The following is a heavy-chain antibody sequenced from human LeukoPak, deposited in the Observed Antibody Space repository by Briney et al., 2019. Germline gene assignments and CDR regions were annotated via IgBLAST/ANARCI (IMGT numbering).Heavy chain of an antibody. D-gene: IGHD6-13*01. CDR3: ARDRGFPYSGSWYKGSNNWFDP. J-gene: IGHJ5*02. V-gene: IGHV4-4*07. CDR1: GGSISSYY. CDR2: IYTSGST. Sequence: PSETLSLTCTVSGGSISSYYWSWIRQPAGKGLEWIGRIYTSGSTNYNPSLKSRVTMSVDTSKNQFSLKLSSVTAADTAVYYCARDRGFPYSGSWYKGSNNWFDPWGQGTLVTVSS.